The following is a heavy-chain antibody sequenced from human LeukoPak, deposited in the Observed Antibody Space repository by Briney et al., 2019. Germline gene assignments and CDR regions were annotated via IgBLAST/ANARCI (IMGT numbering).Heavy chain of an antibody. J-gene: IGHJ4*02. D-gene: IGHD6-6*01. V-gene: IGHV4-39*01. CDR2: IYYNGTT. CDR3: ASGDYFSSSWPYFDR. Sequence: SETLSLTYTVSGGSLSNSLYYWGWIRQPPGKGLEWIGTIYYNGTTYYNPSLKSRVAISVDTSKNQFSLKWESVIAEDTSVYHCASGDYFSSSWPYFDRRGQGTLVTVSS. CDR1: GGSLSNSLYY.